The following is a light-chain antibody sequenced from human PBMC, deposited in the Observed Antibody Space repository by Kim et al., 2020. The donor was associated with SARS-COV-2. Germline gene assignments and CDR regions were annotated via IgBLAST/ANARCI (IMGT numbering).Light chain of an antibody. CDR2: DVS. J-gene: IGLJ2*01. CDR1: SSDVGGYNY. CDR3: SSYTSSSRGV. Sequence: GQSITISSPGTSSDVGGYNYVSWYQQHPGKAPTLMIYDVSKRPSGVSNRCSGSKSGNTASLTISGLQAEDEADYYCSSYTSSSRGVFGGGTQLTVL. V-gene: IGLV2-14*03.